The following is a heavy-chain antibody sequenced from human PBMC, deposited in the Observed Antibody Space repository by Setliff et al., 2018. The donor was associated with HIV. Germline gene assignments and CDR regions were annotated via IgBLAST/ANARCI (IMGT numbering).Heavy chain of an antibody. CDR3: ARSQPDTIFGVVIFDY. CDR1: GGSISSGNYY. D-gene: IGHD3-3*01. V-gene: IGHV4-30-4*08. CDR2: ISHSGST. J-gene: IGHJ4*02. Sequence: SETLSLTCTVSGGSISSGNYYWTWIRQHPGQGLEWIGYISHSGSTYYNPSLKSRVTISLDTSKNQLSLRLTSMTAADTAVYYCARSQPDTIFGVVIFDYWGKGKMVTVSS.